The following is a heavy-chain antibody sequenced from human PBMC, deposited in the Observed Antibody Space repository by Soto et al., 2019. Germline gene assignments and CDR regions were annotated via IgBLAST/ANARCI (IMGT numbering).Heavy chain of an antibody. V-gene: IGHV4-61*01. J-gene: IGHJ4*02. D-gene: IGHD2-15*01. CDR1: GDAVSSANFY. CDR3: ARERVRSGATFEY. CDR2: FYHDGRT. Sequence: PSETLSLTCVASGDAVSSANFYWSWIPQPPGKGLEWSGHFYHDGRTKYSPSIKSRVPISADMPKNHFSVKLNSVTAADTAVYYCARERVRSGATFEYWGPGTLVTVSS.